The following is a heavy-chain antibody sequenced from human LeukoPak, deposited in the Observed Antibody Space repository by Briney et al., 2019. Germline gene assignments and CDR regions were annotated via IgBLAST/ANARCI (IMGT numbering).Heavy chain of an antibody. Sequence: SETLSLTCTVSGGSISSSSYYWGWIRQPPGKGLEWIGSIYYSGSTYYNPSLKSRVTISVDTSKNQFSLKLSSVTAADTAVYYCARHAYYDFWSGYSSGGWFDPWGQGTLVTVSS. V-gene: IGHV4-39*01. CDR3: ARHAYYDFWSGYSSGGWFDP. J-gene: IGHJ5*02. D-gene: IGHD3-3*01. CDR2: IYYSGST. CDR1: GGSISSSSYY.